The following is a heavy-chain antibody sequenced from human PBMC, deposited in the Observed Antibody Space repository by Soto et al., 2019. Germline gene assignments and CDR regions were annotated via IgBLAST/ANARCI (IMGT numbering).Heavy chain of an antibody. CDR2: TYYRSKWYN. V-gene: IGHV6-1*01. J-gene: IGHJ4*02. CDR3: ARTIYFYDSSGYSPCFDY. CDR1: GDSVSSNSAA. D-gene: IGHD3-22*01. Sequence: TLSLTCAISGDSVSSNSAAWNWIRQSPSRGLEWLGRTYYRSKWYNDYAASVKSRITINPDTSKNQFSLQLNSVTPEDTAVYYCARTIYFYDSSGYSPCFDYWGQGTLVTVSS.